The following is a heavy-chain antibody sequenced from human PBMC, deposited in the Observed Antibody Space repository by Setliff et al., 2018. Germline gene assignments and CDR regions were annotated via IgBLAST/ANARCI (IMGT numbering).Heavy chain of an antibody. Sequence: SETLSLTCTVSGGSFSSFYWSWIRQSPGRGLDWIGNLYYNGGTSHNPSFEDRVSISRDTSKNQFSLTVQSVTAADTAVYYCVRDIYFYGGYETGLGAFDIWGQGTLVTVSS. CDR2: LYYNGGT. CDR1: GGSFSSFY. V-gene: IGHV4-59*01. CDR3: VRDIYFYGGYETGLGAFDI. J-gene: IGHJ3*02. D-gene: IGHD5-12*01.